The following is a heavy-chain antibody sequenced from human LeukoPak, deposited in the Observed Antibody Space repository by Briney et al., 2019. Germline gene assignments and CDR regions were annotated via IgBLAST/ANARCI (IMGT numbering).Heavy chain of an antibody. J-gene: IGHJ5*02. CDR1: GGTFSSYA. CDR2: IIPIFGTA. Sequence: SVKVSCKASGGTFSSYAISWVRQAPGRGLEWMGGIIPIFGTANYAQKFQGRVTITADESTSTAYMELSSLRSEDTAVYYCASMVTTKNWFDPWGQGTLVTVSS. CDR3: ASMVTTKNWFDP. D-gene: IGHD5-18*01. V-gene: IGHV1-69*13.